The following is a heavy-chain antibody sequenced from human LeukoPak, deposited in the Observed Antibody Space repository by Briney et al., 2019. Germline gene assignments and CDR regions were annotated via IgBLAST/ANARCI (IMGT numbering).Heavy chain of an antibody. V-gene: IGHV3-21*04. CDR2: ISSSSSYI. J-gene: IGHJ4*02. CDR3: AKDTRPYSSSSYFDY. D-gene: IGHD6-6*01. Sequence: PGGSMRLSCAASGFTFSSYSMNWVRQAPGKGLEWVSSISSSSSYIYYADSVKGRFTISRDNAKNSLYLQMNSLRTEDTALYYCAKDTRPYSSSSYFDYWGQGTLVTVSS. CDR1: GFTFSSYS.